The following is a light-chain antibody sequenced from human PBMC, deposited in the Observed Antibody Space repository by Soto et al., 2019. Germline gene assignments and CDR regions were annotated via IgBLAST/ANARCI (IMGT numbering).Light chain of an antibody. V-gene: IGKV3-15*01. CDR3: QQYNNWPLT. CDR1: QSVSSN. J-gene: IGKJ4*01. CDR2: GAS. Sequence: EIVMTQSPATLSVSPGERATLSCRASQSVSSNLAWYQQKPGQAPRLLSHGASTRATGIQARFSGSGSGTEFTLTISSLQSDDFAVYCCQQYNNWPLTFGGGTKVEIK.